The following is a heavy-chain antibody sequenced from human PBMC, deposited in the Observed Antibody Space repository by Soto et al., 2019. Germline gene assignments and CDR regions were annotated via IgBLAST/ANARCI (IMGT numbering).Heavy chain of an antibody. CDR3: ARLVTPSYGRDYFDF. D-gene: IGHD5-18*01. CDR2: VHYGGST. CDR1: GGSISGGIYY. Sequence: QLQLQESGPGLVKPSETLSLTCTVSGGSISGGIYYWAWVRQPPGKGLEYLWCVHYGGSTYYNPSLQSRVIISVQTSRNQFSLTLASATAADTATYSCARLVTPSYGRDYFDFWGQGTLVTVSS. V-gene: IGHV4-39*01. J-gene: IGHJ4*02.